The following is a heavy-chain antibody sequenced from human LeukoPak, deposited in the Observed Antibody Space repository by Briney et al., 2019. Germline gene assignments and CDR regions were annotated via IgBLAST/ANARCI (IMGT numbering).Heavy chain of an antibody. CDR3: ARSMEVMATRVKRYYFDY. V-gene: IGHV3-30-3*01. CDR2: ISYDGSNK. J-gene: IGHJ4*02. Sequence: QPGGSLRLSCAASGFTFSSYAMHWVRQAPGKGLEWVAVISYDGSNKYYADSVKGRFTISRDNSKNTLYLQMNSLRAEDTAVYYCARSMEVMATRVKRYYFDYWGQGTLVTVSS. CDR1: GFTFSSYA. D-gene: IGHD2-21*01.